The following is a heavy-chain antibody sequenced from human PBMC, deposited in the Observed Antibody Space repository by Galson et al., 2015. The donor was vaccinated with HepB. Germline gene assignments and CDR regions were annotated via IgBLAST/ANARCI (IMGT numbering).Heavy chain of an antibody. V-gene: IGHV3-11*01. J-gene: IGHJ3*02. CDR2: ISSSGTTM. CDR1: GFTFSDYY. D-gene: IGHD1-26*01. Sequence: SLRLSCAASGFTFSDYYMSWIRQAPGKGLEWVSYISSSGTTMYYADSVKGRFTISRDNAKNSLYLQMNSLRAEETAVYYCARHGATVGAFEIWGQGTMVSVSS. CDR3: ARHGATVGAFEI.